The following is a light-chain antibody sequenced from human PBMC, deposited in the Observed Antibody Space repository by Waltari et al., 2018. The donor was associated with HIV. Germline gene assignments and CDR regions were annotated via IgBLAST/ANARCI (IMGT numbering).Light chain of an antibody. J-gene: IGKJ1*01. V-gene: IGKV1-5*03. CDR2: KAS. CDR3: QQHNSYSWT. Sequence: TQSPSTLSATVGDRVTITCRASQSISSWLAWYQQKSGKAPKLLIYKASSLESGVPSRFSGSGSGTEFTLTISSLQPDDFATYYCQQHNSYSWTFGQGTKVELK. CDR1: QSISSW.